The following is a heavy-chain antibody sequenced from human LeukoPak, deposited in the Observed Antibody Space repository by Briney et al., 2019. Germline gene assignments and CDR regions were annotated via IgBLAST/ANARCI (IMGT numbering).Heavy chain of an antibody. J-gene: IGHJ4*02. CDR3: ARVHYPYSSGYYYSYFDY. Sequence: SETLSLTCTVSGGSISSYYWSWIRQPPGKGLEWIGYIYYSGSTNYNPSLKSRVTISVDTSKNQFSLKLSSVTAADTAVYYCARVHYPYSSGYYYSYFDYWGQGTLVTVSS. CDR1: GGSISSYY. V-gene: IGHV4-59*01. D-gene: IGHD3-22*01. CDR2: IYYSGST.